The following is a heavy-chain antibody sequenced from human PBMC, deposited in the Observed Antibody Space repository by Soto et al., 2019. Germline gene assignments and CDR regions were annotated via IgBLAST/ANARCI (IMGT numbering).Heavy chain of an antibody. CDR2: IGPESGAT. J-gene: IGHJ4*02. D-gene: IGHD3-3*02. CDR3: GRGRSGQIVIFY. CDR1: GYTFTGDY. V-gene: IGHV1-2*02. Sequence: ASVKVACTTSGYTFTGDYIHWVRQAPQQGPEWMGEIGPESGATRYAQKFRGRVTMTMDTSITTVYMELKNLSPDDTAVYYCGRGRSGQIVIFYWGQGTPVTVSS.